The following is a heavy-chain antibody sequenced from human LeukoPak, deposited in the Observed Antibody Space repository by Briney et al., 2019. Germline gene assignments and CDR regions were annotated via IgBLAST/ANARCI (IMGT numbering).Heavy chain of an antibody. J-gene: IGHJ4*02. Sequence: GGSLRLSCAASGFTFSSYAMSWVRQAPGKGLEWVSAISGSGGSTYYADSVKGRSTISRDNSKNTLYLQMNSLRAEDTAVYYCAKYRGGDCYFLYRGQGTLVTVSS. CDR2: ISGSGGST. CDR1: GFTFSSYA. V-gene: IGHV3-23*01. D-gene: IGHD2-21*02. CDR3: AKYRGGDCYFLY.